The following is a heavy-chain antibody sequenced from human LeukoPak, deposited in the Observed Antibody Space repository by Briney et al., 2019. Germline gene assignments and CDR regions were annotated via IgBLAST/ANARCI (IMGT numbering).Heavy chain of an antibody. CDR1: GFTFSSYS. J-gene: IGHJ3*02. D-gene: IGHD6-13*01. V-gene: IGHV3-48*04. Sequence: GGSLRLSCAASGFTFSSYSMNWVRQAPGKGLEWVSYISSSSSTIYYADSVKGRFTISRDNAKNSLYLQMNSLRAEDTAVYYCAKQGSSWSNAFDIWGQGTMVTVSS. CDR2: ISSSSSTI. CDR3: AKQGSSWSNAFDI.